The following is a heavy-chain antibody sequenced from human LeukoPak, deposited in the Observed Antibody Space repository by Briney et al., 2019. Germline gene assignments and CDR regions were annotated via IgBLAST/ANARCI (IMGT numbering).Heavy chain of an antibody. CDR3: ARDAPLAYCGGDCYSSQY. D-gene: IGHD2-21*01. V-gene: IGHV4-61*02. Sequence: SEALSLTCTVPGGSISSGTYYWSWIRQPAGNGLEWIGRIYTSGSTNYNPSLHSRVTKSVDTSNHQFSLKLTSVTAADTAVYYCARDAPLAYCGGDCYSSQYWGQGTLVTVSS. J-gene: IGHJ4*02. CDR1: GGSISSGTYY. CDR2: IYTSGST.